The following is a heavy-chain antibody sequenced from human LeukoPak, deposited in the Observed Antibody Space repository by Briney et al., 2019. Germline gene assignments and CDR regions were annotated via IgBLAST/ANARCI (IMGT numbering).Heavy chain of an antibody. V-gene: IGHV1-69*02. Sequence: SVKVSCKASGGTFSSYTISWVRQAPGQGLEWMGRIIPILGIANYAQKFQGRVTITADKSTSTAYMELSSLRSEDTAVYYCAKRIAAAGTNPDYWGQGTLVTVSS. CDR3: AKRIAAAGTNPDY. CDR1: GGTFSSYT. D-gene: IGHD6-13*01. J-gene: IGHJ4*02. CDR2: IIPILGIA.